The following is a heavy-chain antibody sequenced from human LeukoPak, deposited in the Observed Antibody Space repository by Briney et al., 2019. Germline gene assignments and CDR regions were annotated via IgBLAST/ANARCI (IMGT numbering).Heavy chain of an antibody. CDR1: GFTFSSYS. V-gene: IGHV3-21*01. CDR2: ISSGGTYI. Sequence: PGGSLRLSCAASGFTFSSYSMNWVRQAPGKGLEWVSSISSGGTYIYYADSLKGRFTISRDNVKNSLYLQMNSLRAEDTAVYYCARGVGTTLDYWGQGTLVTVSS. D-gene: IGHD1-26*01. CDR3: ARGVGTTLDY. J-gene: IGHJ4*02.